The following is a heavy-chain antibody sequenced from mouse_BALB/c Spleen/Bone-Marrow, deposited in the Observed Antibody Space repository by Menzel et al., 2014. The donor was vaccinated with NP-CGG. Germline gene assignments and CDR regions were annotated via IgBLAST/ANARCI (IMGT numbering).Heavy chain of an antibody. J-gene: IGHJ2*01. CDR3: AKNQEAFDY. CDR1: GFTFSNYG. Sequence: EVKLVESGGGLVQPGGSLKHSCAASGFTFSNYGMSWVRQTPDKRLELVATINSNGGITYYPDSVKGRFTISRDNAKNTLYLQMSSLKSEDTAMYYCAKNQEAFDYWGQGTTLTVSS. D-gene: IGHD3-2*02. V-gene: IGHV5-6-3*01. CDR2: INSNGGIT.